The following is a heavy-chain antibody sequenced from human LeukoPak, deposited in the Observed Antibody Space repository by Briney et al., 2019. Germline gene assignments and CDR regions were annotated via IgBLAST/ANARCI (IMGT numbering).Heavy chain of an antibody. CDR2: MNPNSGNT. V-gene: IGHV1-8*03. D-gene: IGHD6-19*01. Sequence: APVKVSCKASGYTFTTCDINWVRQVTGQGLEWMGWMNPNSGNTGYAQKFQGRVTITRNTSISTGFMELSSLRSEDTAVYYCARRAVGNSYYYYMDVWGKGTTVTVSS. J-gene: IGHJ6*03. CDR1: GYTFTTCD. CDR3: ARRAVGNSYYYYMDV.